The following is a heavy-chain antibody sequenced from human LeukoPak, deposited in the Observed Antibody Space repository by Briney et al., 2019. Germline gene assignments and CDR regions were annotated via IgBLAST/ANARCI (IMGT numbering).Heavy chain of an antibody. J-gene: IGHJ6*03. CDR1: GGSFSCDY. CDR3: ARSLGTSQNYYYYMDV. Sequence: SETLSLTCAVYGGSFSCDYWSWIRQPPGKGLEWIGEINHSGSTNYNPSLKSRVTISVDTSKNQFSLKLSSVTAADTAVYYCARSLGTSQNYYYYMDVWGKGTTVTVSS. V-gene: IGHV4-34*01. D-gene: IGHD2-2*01. CDR2: INHSGST.